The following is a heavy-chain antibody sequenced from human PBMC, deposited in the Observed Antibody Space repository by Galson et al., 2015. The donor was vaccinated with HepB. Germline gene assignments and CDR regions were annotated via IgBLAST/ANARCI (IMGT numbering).Heavy chain of an antibody. Sequence: SLRLSCAASGFTFSSYAMGWVRQAPGKGLEWVSVTSGRGSRTYYGDSVKGRFIILRDNSKNTIYLQMTSLRAEDTAIYYCVKGDGDNFFDFWGQGTLVTVAS. J-gene: IGHJ4*02. V-gene: IGHV3-23*01. CDR3: VKGDGDNFFDF. CDR2: TSGRGSRT. D-gene: IGHD1-1*01. CDR1: GFTFSSYA.